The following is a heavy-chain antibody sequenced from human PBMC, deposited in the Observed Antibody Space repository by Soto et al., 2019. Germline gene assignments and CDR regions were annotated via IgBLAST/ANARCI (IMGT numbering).Heavy chain of an antibody. V-gene: IGHV3-74*03. CDR3: ARDNNWSYDS. J-gene: IGHJ4*02. CDR1: GFTFSSYW. D-gene: IGHD1-1*01. CDR2: IKPDGSRT. Sequence: PGGSLRLSCAASGFTFSSYWMHWVRQAPGEGLVWVSYIKPDGSRTKDADSVKGRFTISRDNARNTLYLRMNSLRAEDMAVYYCARDNNWSYDSWGRGTLVTVSS.